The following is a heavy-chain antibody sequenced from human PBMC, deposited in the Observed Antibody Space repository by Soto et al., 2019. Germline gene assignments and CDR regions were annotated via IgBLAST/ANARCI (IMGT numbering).Heavy chain of an antibody. CDR2: ISSSSSYI. V-gene: IGHV3-21*01. CDR3: ARDLRAATRSGSLWKTPIVVAATSLDY. J-gene: IGHJ4*02. CDR1: GFTFSSYS. D-gene: IGHD6-19*01. Sequence: GSLRLSCAASGFTFSSYSMNWVRQAPGKGLEWVSSISSSSSYIYYADSVKGRFTISRDNSKNSLYLQLNSLRVEDTAMYYCARDLRAATRSGSLWKTPIVVAATSLDYWGLGTLVTVSS.